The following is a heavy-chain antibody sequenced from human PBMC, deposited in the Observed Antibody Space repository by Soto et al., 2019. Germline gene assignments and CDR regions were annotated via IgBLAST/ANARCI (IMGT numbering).Heavy chain of an antibody. CDR2: IKNKANNYTT. J-gene: IGHJ4*02. CDR1: GFTFSDHY. CDR3: TRVRLCSSRCTDD. Sequence: EVQLVESGGGLVQPEGSLRLSCAASGFTFSDHYMDWVRQAPGKGLEWVGRIKNKANNYTTEYAVTVKGRFIISRDDSKNTVFLQMDRLETADAAVYYCTRVRLCSSRCTDDWGQGILVTVSS. V-gene: IGHV3-72*01. D-gene: IGHD6-19*01.